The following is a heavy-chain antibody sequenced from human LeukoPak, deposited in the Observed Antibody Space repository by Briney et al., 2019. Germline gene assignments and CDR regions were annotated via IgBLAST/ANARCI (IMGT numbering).Heavy chain of an antibody. Sequence: GGSLRLSCAASGFTFSSYSMNWVRQAPGKGLEWVSSISSSSSYIYYADSVKGRFTISRDNAKNSLYLQMNSLRAEDTAVYYCARRRGAPPLIFDYWGQGTLVTVSS. V-gene: IGHV3-21*01. D-gene: IGHD1-26*01. CDR2: ISSSSSYI. J-gene: IGHJ4*02. CDR3: ARRRGAPPLIFDY. CDR1: GFTFSSYS.